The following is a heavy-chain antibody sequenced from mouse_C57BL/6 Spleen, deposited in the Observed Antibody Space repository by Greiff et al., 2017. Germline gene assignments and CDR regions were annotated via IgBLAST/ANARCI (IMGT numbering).Heavy chain of an antibody. CDR3: ARYYDGSSYGFWYFDV. D-gene: IGHD1-1*01. CDR2: IYPRDGST. Sequence: QVQLQQSGPELVKPGASVKLSCKASGYTFTSYDINWVKQRPGQGLEWIGWIYPRDGSTKYNEKFKGKATLTVDTSSSTAYMELHSLTSEDSAVYFCARYYDGSSYGFWYFDVWGTGTTVTVSS. V-gene: IGHV1-85*01. CDR1: GYTFTSYD. J-gene: IGHJ1*03.